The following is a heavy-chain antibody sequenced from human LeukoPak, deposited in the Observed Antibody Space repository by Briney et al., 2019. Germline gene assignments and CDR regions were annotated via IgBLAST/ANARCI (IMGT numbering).Heavy chain of an antibody. CDR2: ISGSGGST. V-gene: IGHV3-23*01. CDR3: ARQLGMGAFDI. D-gene: IGHD7-27*01. CDR1: GLTFSSYA. Sequence: GGSLRLSCAASGLTFSSYAMSWVRQAPGKGLEWVSAISGSGGSTYYADSVKGRFTISRDNSKNTPYLQMNSLRAEDTAVYYCARQLGMGAFDIWGQGTMVTVSS. J-gene: IGHJ3*02.